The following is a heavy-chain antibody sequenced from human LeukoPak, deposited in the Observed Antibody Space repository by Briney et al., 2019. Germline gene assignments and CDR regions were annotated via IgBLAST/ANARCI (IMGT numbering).Heavy chain of an antibody. CDR2: ISGSGGST. Sequence: GGTLRLSCAASGFTFSSYGMSWVRQAPGKGLEWVSAISGSGGSTYYADSVKGRFTISRDNSKNTLYLQMNSLRAEDTAVYYCAKDGNGIVGATHVDYWGQGTLVRLL. J-gene: IGHJ4*02. D-gene: IGHD1-26*01. CDR1: GFTFSSYG. V-gene: IGHV3-23*01. CDR3: AKDGNGIVGATHVDY.